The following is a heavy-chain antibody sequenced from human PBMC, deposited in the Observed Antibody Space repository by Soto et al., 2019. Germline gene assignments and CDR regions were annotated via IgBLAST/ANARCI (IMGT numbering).Heavy chain of an antibody. CDR1: GFTFSSYS. Sequence: EVQLVESGGGLVKPGGSLRLSCAASGFTFSSYSMNWVRQAPGKGLEWVSSISSSSSYIYYADSVKGRFTISRDNAKNSLYLQMNSLRAADTAVYYCARYDYDILTGPSDDAFDIWGQGTMVTVSS. CDR3: ARYDYDILTGPSDDAFDI. J-gene: IGHJ3*02. D-gene: IGHD3-9*01. CDR2: ISSSSSYI. V-gene: IGHV3-21*01.